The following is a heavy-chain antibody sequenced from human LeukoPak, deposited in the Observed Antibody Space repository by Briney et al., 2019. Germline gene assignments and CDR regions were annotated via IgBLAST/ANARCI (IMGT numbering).Heavy chain of an antibody. V-gene: IGHV4-61*02. J-gene: IGHJ4*02. CDR2: IYTSGST. Sequence: SETLSLTCTVSGGSISSGSYYWRWIRQPAGKGLEWIGRIYTSGSTNYNPSLKSRVTISVDTSKNQFSLKLSSVTAADTAVYYCASRTIAAAGLDYWGQGTLVTVSS. CDR1: GGSISSGSYY. CDR3: ASRTIAAAGLDY. D-gene: IGHD6-13*01.